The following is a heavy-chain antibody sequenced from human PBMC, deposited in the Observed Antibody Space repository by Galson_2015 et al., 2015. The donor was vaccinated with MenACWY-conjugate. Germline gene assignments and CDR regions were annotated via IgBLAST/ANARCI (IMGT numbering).Heavy chain of an antibody. Sequence: CLRLSCAASGFTFSNAWMTWVRQAPGKGLEWVGRIKSKTHSGTPDYAAPVNGRFTISRDDSRNTVYLEMNGLKAEDTGLYYCTTDYFGQYFFDSWGQGTPVTVSS. D-gene: IGHD2/OR15-2a*01. CDR2: IKSKTHSGTP. CDR1: GFTFSNAW. V-gene: IGHV3-15*01. CDR3: TTDYFGQYFFDS. J-gene: IGHJ4*02.